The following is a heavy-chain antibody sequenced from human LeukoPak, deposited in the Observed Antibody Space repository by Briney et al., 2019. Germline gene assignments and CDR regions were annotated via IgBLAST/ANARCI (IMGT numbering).Heavy chain of an antibody. CDR2: IIPIFGTA. D-gene: IGHD3-3*01. Sequence: GASVKVSCKASGGTFSSYAISWVRQAPGQALEWMGGIIPIFGTANYAQKFQGRVTITADESTSTAYMELSSLRSEDTAVYYCARIAIFGNWFDPWGQGTLVTSPQ. V-gene: IGHV1-69*13. CDR3: ARIAIFGNWFDP. J-gene: IGHJ5*01. CDR1: GGTFSSYA.